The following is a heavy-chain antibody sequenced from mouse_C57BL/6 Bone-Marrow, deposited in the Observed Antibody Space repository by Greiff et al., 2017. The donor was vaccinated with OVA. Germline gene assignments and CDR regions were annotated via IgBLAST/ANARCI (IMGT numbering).Heavy chain of an antibody. CDR3: AREGYIYYYGYYYAMDY. CDR2: IYPGSGST. D-gene: IGHD1-1*01. CDR1: GYTFTSYW. V-gene: IGHV1-55*01. Sequence: VQLQQPGAELVKPGASVKMSCKASGYTFTSYWITWVKQRPGQGLEWIGDIYPGSGSTNYNEKFKSKATLTVDTSSSTAYMQLSSLTSEDSAVYYCAREGYIYYYGYYYAMDYWGQGTSVTVSS. J-gene: IGHJ4*01.